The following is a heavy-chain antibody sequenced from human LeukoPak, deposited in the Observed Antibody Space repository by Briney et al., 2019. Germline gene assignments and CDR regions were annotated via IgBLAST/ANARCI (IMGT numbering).Heavy chain of an antibody. CDR2: IRYDGSNK. V-gene: IGHV3-30*02. D-gene: IGHD3/OR15-3a*01. CDR1: GFTFSSYG. Sequence: PGGSLRLSCAASGFTFSSYGMHWVRQAPGKGLEWVAFIRYDGSNKYYADSVKGRFTISRDNSKNTLYLQMNSLRAEDTAVYYCAKGGHLSLRGPFDYWGQGTLVTVSS. J-gene: IGHJ4*02. CDR3: AKGGHLSLRGPFDY.